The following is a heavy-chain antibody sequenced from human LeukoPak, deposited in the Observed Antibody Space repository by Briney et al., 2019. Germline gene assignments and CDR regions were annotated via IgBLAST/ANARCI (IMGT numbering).Heavy chain of an antibody. CDR2: IRYDGSNK. D-gene: IGHD6-19*01. Sequence: GGSLRLSCAASGFTFSSYGMHWVRQAPGRGLEWVAFIRYDGSNKYYADSVKGRFTISRDNSKNTLYLQMNSLRAEDTAVYYCARDIGQWLVLYYFDYWGQGTLVTVSS. CDR3: ARDIGQWLVLYYFDY. J-gene: IGHJ4*02. V-gene: IGHV3-30*02. CDR1: GFTFSSYG.